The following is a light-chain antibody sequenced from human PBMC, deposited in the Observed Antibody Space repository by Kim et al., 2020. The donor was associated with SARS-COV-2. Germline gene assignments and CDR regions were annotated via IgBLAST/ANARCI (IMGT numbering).Light chain of an antibody. CDR2: GAS. V-gene: IGKV3-15*01. CDR1: QSVSSN. J-gene: IGKJ5*01. CDR3: QQYNNWPPII. Sequence: PGERATLSCRTSQSVSSNLAWYQQKPGEAPRLLIYGASTRATGIPARISGSGSGTEFTLTISSLQSEDFAVYYCQQYNNWPPIIFGQGTRLEIK.